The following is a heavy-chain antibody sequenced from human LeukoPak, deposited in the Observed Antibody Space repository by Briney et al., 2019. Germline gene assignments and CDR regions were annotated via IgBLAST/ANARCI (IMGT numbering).Heavy chain of an antibody. CDR2: IYYSGITNYNP. V-gene: IGHV4-59*08. CDR1: GGSISSYY. D-gene: IGHD3-10*01. Sequence: SETLSLTCTVSGGSISSYYWSWFRQPPGKRLEWIGYIYYSGITNYNPNYNPSLKSRVTISVDTSKNQFSLKLSSVTAADTAVYYCAALNPQVLPRSHFDYWGQGTLVTVSS. CDR3: AALNPQVLPRSHFDY. J-gene: IGHJ4*02.